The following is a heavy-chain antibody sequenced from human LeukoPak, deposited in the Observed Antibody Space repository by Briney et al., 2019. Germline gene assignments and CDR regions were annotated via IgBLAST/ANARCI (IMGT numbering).Heavy chain of an antibody. CDR3: ARGGYSYGPEYNWFDP. J-gene: IGHJ5*02. V-gene: IGHV3-9*01. CDR1: GFTFDDYA. D-gene: IGHD5-18*01. CDR2: ISWNSGSI. Sequence: PGRSLRLSCAASGFTFDDYAMHWVRQAPGKGLEWVSGISWNSGSIGYADSVKGRFTISRDNAKNSLYLQMNSLRAEDTAVYYCARGGYSYGPEYNWFDPWGQGTLVTVSS.